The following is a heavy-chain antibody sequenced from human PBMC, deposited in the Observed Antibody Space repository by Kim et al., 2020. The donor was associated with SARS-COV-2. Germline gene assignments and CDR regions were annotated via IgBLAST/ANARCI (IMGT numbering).Heavy chain of an antibody. D-gene: IGHD6-19*01. CDR2: IYPGDSDT. V-gene: IGHV5-51*01. J-gene: IGHJ6*02. CDR1: GYSFTSYW. CDR3: ARGGPADGGWYSTYYYYYGMDV. Sequence: GESLKISCKGSGYSFTSYWIGWVRQMPGKGLEWMGIIYPGDSDTRYSPSFQGQVTISADKSISTAYLQWSSLKASDTAMYYCARGGPADGGWYSTYYYYYGMDVWGQGTTVTVSS.